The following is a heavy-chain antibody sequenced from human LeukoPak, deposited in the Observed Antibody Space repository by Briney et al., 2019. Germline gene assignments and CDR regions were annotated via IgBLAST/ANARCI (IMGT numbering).Heavy chain of an antibody. CDR1: GFTFSSYA. D-gene: IGHD4-17*01. CDR3: AKVRRGDYFAFDI. CDR2: ISGSAGNT. J-gene: IGHJ3*02. Sequence: GGSLRLSCAASGFTFSSYAMNWVRQAPGKGLEWVSTISGSAGNTYYADSVKGRFTISRDNSKNTLYLQMNSLRVEDTAVYYCAKVRRGDYFAFDIWGQGTMVTVSS. V-gene: IGHV3-23*01.